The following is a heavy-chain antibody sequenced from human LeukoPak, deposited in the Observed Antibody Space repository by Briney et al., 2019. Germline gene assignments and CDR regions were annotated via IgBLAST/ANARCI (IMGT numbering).Heavy chain of an antibody. J-gene: IGHJ4*02. Sequence: SETLSLTCTVSGGSISGYYWSWIRQSPAKGLEWIGYIHYTGSTDYHPSLKSRVVISEDTSKNQFSLKLSSVTASDTAVYYCARSGDDSSGYPDFWGQGTLVTVSS. D-gene: IGHD3-22*01. CDR1: GGSISGYY. CDR2: IHYTGST. V-gene: IGHV4-59*12. CDR3: ARSGDDSSGYPDF.